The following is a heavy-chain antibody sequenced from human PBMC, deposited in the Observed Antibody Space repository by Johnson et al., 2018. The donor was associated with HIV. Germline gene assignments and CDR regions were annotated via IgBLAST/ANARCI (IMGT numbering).Heavy chain of an antibody. D-gene: IGHD1-26*01. V-gene: IGHV3-30*04. Sequence: QMHLVESGGGVVQPGRSLRLSCAASGFTFSSYAMHWVRQAPGKGLEWVAVISYDGSNKYYADSVKGRFTISRDNSKNTLYLQMNSLRAEDTAIYYCATRYSWNYRAFDIWGQGTMVTVSS. CDR3: ATRYSWNYRAFDI. CDR1: GFTFSSYA. J-gene: IGHJ3*02. CDR2: ISYDGSNK.